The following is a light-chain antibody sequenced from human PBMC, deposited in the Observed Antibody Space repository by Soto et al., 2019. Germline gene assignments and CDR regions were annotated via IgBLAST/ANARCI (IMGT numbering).Light chain of an antibody. V-gene: IGKV3-20*01. CDR3: QHYGSSPLT. CDR2: GAS. Sequence: EIVLTQSPGTLSLSPGERATLSCRASQSVSSSYLAWYQQKPGQDPRLLIDGASSRATGIPDQFSGSGSGTEFTLNISRLEPEDFAVYYCQHYGSSPLTFRPGPKVDIK. CDR1: QSVSSSY. J-gene: IGKJ3*01.